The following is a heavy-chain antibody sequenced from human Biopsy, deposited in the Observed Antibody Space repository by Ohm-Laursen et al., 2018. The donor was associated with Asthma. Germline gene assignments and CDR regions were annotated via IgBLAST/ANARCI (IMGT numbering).Heavy chain of an antibody. V-gene: IGHV3-30*03. J-gene: IGHJ6*02. Sequence: RSLRLSCSASGFTFSSFGIHWVRQAPGKGLEWVAVISYDGNDKYYADSVKGRFTISRDNSKNSLYLQMNSLRDEDTAVYYCARMITIFGVVSRGMDVWGQGTTVTVSS. CDR1: GFTFSSFG. CDR2: ISYDGNDK. D-gene: IGHD3-3*01. CDR3: ARMITIFGVVSRGMDV.